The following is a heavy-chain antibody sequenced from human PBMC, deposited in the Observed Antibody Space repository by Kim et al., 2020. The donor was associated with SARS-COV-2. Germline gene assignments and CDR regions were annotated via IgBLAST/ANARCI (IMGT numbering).Heavy chain of an antibody. CDR3: ASPELDYDSSGYAY. D-gene: IGHD3-22*01. J-gene: IGHJ4*02. Sequence: SETLSLTCAVYGGSFSGYYWSWIRQPPGKGLEWIGEINHSGSTNYNPALKSRVTISVDTSKNQFSLKLSSVTAADTAVYYCASPELDYDSSGYAYWGQGT. CDR2: INHSGST. V-gene: IGHV4-34*01. CDR1: GGSFSGYY.